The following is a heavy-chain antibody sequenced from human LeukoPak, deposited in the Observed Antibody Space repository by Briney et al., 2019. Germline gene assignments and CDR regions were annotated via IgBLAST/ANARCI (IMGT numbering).Heavy chain of an antibody. D-gene: IGHD4-17*01. CDR1: GGTFSSYA. CDR2: IIPIFGTA. V-gene: IGHV1-69*13. CDR3: ARFVDYGDYNFDY. Sequence: ASVEVSCKASGGTFSSYAISWVRQAPGQGLEWMGGIIPIFGTANYAQKFQGRVTITADESTSTAYMELSSLRSEDTAVYYCARFVDYGDYNFDYWGQGTLVTVSS. J-gene: IGHJ4*02.